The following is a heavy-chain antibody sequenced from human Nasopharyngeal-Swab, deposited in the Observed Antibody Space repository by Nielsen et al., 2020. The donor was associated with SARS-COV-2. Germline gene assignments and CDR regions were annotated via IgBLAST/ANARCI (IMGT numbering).Heavy chain of an antibody. CDR1: GYTFNSYA. CDR2: INTNTGNP. Sequence: ASVKVSCKASGYTFNSYAMNWVRQAPGQGLEWMGWINTNTGNPTYAPGFTGRFVFSLDTSVSTAYLQISSLKGEDTAVYYCAREYSTRWYVFGYWGQGTLVTVSS. J-gene: IGHJ4*02. D-gene: IGHD2/OR15-2a*01. V-gene: IGHV7-4-1*02. CDR3: AREYSTRWYVFGY.